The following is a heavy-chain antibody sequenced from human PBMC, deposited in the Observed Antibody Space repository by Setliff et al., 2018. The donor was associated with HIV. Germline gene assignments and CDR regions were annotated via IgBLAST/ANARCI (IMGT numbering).Heavy chain of an antibody. CDR3: ARFRVPQAIVVVPAAVDY. Sequence: ASVKVSCKASGYTFTSYGIGWVRQAPGQGLEWMGWISAYNGNTNYAQKLQGRVTMTTDTSTSTAYMELRSLRSDDTAVYYCARFRVPQAIVVVPAAVDYWGQGTLVTSPQ. V-gene: IGHV1-18*01. CDR2: ISAYNGNT. J-gene: IGHJ4*02. CDR1: GYTFTSYG. D-gene: IGHD2-2*01.